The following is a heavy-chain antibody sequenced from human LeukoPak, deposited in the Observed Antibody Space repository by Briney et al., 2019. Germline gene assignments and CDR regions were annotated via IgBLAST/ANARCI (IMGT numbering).Heavy chain of an antibody. D-gene: IGHD5-12*01. J-gene: IGHJ4*02. Sequence: SETLSLTCAVYGGSFSGYYWSWIRQPPGKGLEWIEEINHSGSTNYNPSLKSRVTISVDTSKNQFSLKLSSVTAADTAVYYCARHSYEGSDYWGQGTLVTVSS. CDR3: ARHSYEGSDY. CDR2: INHSGST. CDR1: GGSFSGYY. V-gene: IGHV4-34*01.